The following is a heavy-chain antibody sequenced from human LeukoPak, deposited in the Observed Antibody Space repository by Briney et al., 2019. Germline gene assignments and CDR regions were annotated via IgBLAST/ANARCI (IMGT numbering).Heavy chain of an antibody. Sequence: GASVTVSCKASGGTFSSYAISWVRQAPGQGLEWMGRIIPILGIANYAQKFQGRVTITADKSTSTAYMELSSLRSEDTAVYYCARGPSSWYLEDYWGQGTLVTVSS. CDR3: ARGPSSWYLEDY. J-gene: IGHJ4*02. V-gene: IGHV1-69*04. CDR2: IIPILGIA. CDR1: GGTFSSYA. D-gene: IGHD6-13*01.